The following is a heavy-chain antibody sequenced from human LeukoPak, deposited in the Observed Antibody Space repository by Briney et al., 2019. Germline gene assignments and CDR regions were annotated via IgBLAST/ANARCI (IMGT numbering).Heavy chain of an antibody. CDR3: ARLRSIAVAGTEYDY. CDR1: GYSFTSYW. CDR2: IYPGDSDT. Sequence: GESLKISCKGSGYSFTSYWIGWVRQMPGEGLEWMGIIYPGDSDTRYSPSFQGQVTISADKSISTAYLQWSSLKASDTAMYYCARLRSIAVAGTEYDYWGQGTLVTVSS. D-gene: IGHD6-19*01. J-gene: IGHJ4*02. V-gene: IGHV5-51*01.